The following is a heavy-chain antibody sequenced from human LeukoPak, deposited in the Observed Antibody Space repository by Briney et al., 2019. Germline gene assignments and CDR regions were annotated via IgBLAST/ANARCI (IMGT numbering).Heavy chain of an antibody. CDR3: ATSYCSGGSCSHNWFDP. J-gene: IGHJ5*02. Sequence: GESLKISCKGSGYSFTNHWIGWVRQMPGKGLEWMGIIYPGDSDTRYSPSFQGQVTISADKSISTAYLQWSSLKASDTAMYYCATSYCSGGSCSHNWFDPWGQGTLATVSS. CDR1: GYSFTNHW. CDR2: IYPGDSDT. V-gene: IGHV5-51*01. D-gene: IGHD2-15*01.